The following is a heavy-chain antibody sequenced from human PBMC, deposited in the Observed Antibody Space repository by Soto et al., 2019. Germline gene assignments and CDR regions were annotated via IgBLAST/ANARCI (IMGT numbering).Heavy chain of an antibody. J-gene: IGHJ4*02. CDR2: ISSGSSYI. Sequence: DVQLVESGGGLVKPGGSLRLSCAASGFTFSSYIMTWVRQAPGKGLEWVSSISSGSSYIFYADSVKGRFTVSSDDAKNSFYLQMNSLRADDTAVYYCARGSTTTTFWGQGTLVTVSS. CDR3: ARGSTTTTF. CDR1: GFTFSSYI. V-gene: IGHV3-21*01. D-gene: IGHD4-17*01.